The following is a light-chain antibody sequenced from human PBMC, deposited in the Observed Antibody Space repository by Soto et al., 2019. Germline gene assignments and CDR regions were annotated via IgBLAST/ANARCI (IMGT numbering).Light chain of an antibody. V-gene: IGKV3-11*01. CDR1: QSVSNY. J-gene: IGKJ4*01. CDR2: DAS. CDR3: QQRSSWPPALT. Sequence: EIVLTQSPATLSLSPGERATLSCRASQSVSNYLAWYQQKPGQAPRLLIYDASNRATGIPARFSGSGSGTDFTLTISSLEPEDFAVCYCQQRSSWPPALTFGGGTKVEIK.